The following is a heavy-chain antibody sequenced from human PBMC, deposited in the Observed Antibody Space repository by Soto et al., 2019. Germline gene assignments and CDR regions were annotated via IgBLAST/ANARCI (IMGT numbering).Heavy chain of an antibody. V-gene: IGHV1-2*04. J-gene: IGHJ3*02. CDR3: ARGWRWWYDGDAFDI. Sequence: QVQLVQSGAEVKKPGASVKVPCKASGYTFTGYYMHWVRQAPGQGLEWMGWINPNSGGTNYAQKFQGWVTMTRDTSISTAYMELSRLRSDDTAVYYSARGWRWWYDGDAFDIWGQGTMVTVSS. CDR2: INPNSGGT. CDR1: GYTFTGYY. D-gene: IGHD2-15*01.